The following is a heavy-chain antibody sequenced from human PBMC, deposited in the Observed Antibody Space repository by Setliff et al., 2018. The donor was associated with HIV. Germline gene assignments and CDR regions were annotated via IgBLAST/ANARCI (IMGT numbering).Heavy chain of an antibody. J-gene: IGHJ6*02. CDR1: GDSISNHY. D-gene: IGHD3-10*01. CDR2: IYNSGDS. V-gene: IGHV4-59*11. Sequence: SETLSLTCNVSGDSISNHYWNWIRQPPGKGLEWIATIYNSGDSVSNPSLKSRVTISVDTSKNQFSLTLNSATAADTAVYYCARVEAKVRGATYGMDVWGQGTTVTVS. CDR3: ARVEAKVRGATYGMDV.